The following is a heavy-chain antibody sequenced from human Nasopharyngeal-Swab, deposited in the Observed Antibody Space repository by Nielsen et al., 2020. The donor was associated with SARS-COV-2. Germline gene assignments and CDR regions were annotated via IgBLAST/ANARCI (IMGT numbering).Heavy chain of an antibody. CDR3: AREVINQAVSDAFDF. D-gene: IGHD3-16*02. CDR2: IHYTGKT. V-gene: IGHV4-31*03. CDR1: GGSISSDNYF. Sequence: SETLSLTCTVSGGSISSDNYFWSWIRQRPGKGLEWIGYIHYTGKTYYNPSPESRLTISLDTSRNQFSLMLRSVTAADTAVYYCAREVINQAVSDAFDFWGQGTMVTVSS. J-gene: IGHJ3*01.